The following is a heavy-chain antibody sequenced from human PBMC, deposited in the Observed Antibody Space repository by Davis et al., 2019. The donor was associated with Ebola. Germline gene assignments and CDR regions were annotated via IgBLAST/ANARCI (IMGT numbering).Heavy chain of an antibody. CDR2: INHSGST. J-gene: IGHJ5*02. CDR1: GGSFSGYY. CDR3: ARIPRKYCGGDCYDSNNWFDP. V-gene: IGHV4-34*01. D-gene: IGHD2-21*02. Sequence: PSETLSLTCAVYGGSFSGYYWSWIRQPPGKGLEWIGEINHSGSTNYNPSLKSRVTISVDTSKNQFSLKLSSVTAADTAVYYCARIPRKYCGGDCYDSNNWFDPWGQGTLVTVSS.